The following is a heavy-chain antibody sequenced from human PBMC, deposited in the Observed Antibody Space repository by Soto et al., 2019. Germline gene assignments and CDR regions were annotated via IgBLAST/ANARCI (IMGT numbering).Heavy chain of an antibody. CDR1: GFDFSTYW. V-gene: IGHV3-74*03. D-gene: IGHD3-10*01. CDR3: IRASGVAGTGEYF. J-gene: IGHJ4*02. Sequence: EVQLVESGGGLVQPGGSLRLSCAASGFDFSTYWMHWVRQAPGKGLVWVSSISGGGGTTYADSVEGRFTISIDNAKNILYLQMSSLTEEDTSMYYCIRASGVAGTGEYFWGQGTLVTVSS. CDR2: ISGGGGT.